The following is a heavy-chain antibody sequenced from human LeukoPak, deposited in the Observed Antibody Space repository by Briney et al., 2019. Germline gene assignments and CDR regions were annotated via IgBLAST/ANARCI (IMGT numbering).Heavy chain of an antibody. Sequence: GESLKISCKGSGYRFTSYWIGWVRRMPGRGLEWIGIIYPGDSDIRYSPSFQGQVNISADKSISTAYLQWSSLKASDTAMYYCVRRTTGEYYFDYWGQGTLVTASS. CDR1: GYRFTSYW. CDR2: IYPGDSDI. J-gene: IGHJ4*02. D-gene: IGHD7-27*01. V-gene: IGHV5-51*01. CDR3: VRRTTGEYYFDY.